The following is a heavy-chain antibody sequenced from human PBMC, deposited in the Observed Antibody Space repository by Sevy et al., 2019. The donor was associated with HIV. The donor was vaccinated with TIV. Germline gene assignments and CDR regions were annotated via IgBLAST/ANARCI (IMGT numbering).Heavy chain of an antibody. CDR2: ISAYNGNT. CDR3: ARDLPTTGYTGFHY. J-gene: IGHJ4*02. Sequence: ASVKVSCKASGYTFTSYGISWVRQAPGQGLEWMGWISAYNGNTNYAQKLQGRVTMTTDTSTSTAYMELRSLRSDDTAVYYCARDLPTTGYTGFHYWGQGTLVTVSS. D-gene: IGHD5-18*01. CDR1: GYTFTSYG. V-gene: IGHV1-18*04.